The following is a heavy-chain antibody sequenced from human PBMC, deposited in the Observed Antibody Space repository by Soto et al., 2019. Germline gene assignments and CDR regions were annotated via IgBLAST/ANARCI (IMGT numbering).Heavy chain of an antibody. Sequence: SETLSLTCTVSGGSISSGGYYWSWIRQHPGKGLEWIGYIYYSGSTYYNPSLKSRVTISVDRSKNQFSLKLSSVTAADTAVYYCARDQHYGDYWWFDPWGQGTLVTVSS. V-gene: IGHV4-31*03. CDR1: GGSISSGGYY. CDR2: IYYSGST. J-gene: IGHJ5*02. CDR3: ARDQHYGDYWWFDP. D-gene: IGHD4-17*01.